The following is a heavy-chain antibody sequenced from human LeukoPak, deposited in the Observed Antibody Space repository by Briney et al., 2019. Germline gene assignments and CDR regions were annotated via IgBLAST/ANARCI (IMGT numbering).Heavy chain of an antibody. CDR3: ARDNTWYFDL. CDR2: FDPEDGET. CDR1: GYTLTDLY. D-gene: IGHD2/OR15-2a*01. Sequence: ASVKVSCKVSGYTLTDLYMHWVRQAPGKGLEWMGGFDPEDGETIYAQKFQGRVTMTTDTSTSAAYMELRSLRSDDTAVYYCARDNTWYFDLWGRGTLVTVSS. V-gene: IGHV1-24*01. J-gene: IGHJ2*01.